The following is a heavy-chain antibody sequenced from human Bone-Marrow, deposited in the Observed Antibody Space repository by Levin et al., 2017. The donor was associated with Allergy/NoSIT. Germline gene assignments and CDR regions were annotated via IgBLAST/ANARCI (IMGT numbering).Heavy chain of an antibody. CDR3: ARIATGTTADRNWFDP. V-gene: IGHV2-26*01. J-gene: IGHJ5*02. Sequence: SGPTLVKPTETLTLTCTGSGFSLSNARMGVSWIRQPPGKALEWLAHIFSNDEKSYSTSLKSRLTISKDTSKSQVVLTMTNMDPVDTATYYCARIATGTTADRNWFDPWGQGTLVTVSS. CDR2: IFSNDEK. CDR1: GFSLSNARMG. D-gene: IGHD1-1*01.